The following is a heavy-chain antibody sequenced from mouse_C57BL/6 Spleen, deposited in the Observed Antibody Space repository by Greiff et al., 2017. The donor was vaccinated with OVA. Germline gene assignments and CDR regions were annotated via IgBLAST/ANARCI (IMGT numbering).Heavy chain of an antibody. D-gene: IGHD2-4*01. J-gene: IGHJ2*01. CDR1: GFTFSSYS. Sequence: EVMLVESGAGLVKPGGSLKLSCAASGFTFSSYSMSWVRQTPEKRLEWVAYISSGGDYIYYGDTVKARFTISRDNARNTMYLHMSSLKSEDTAMYYCTRVLYYDYGFDYWGQGTTLTVSS. CDR2: ISSGGDYI. CDR3: TRVLYYDYGFDY. V-gene: IGHV5-9-1*02.